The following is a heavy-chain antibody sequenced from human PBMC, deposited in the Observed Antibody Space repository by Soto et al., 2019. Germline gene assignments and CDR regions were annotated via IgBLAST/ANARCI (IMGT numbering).Heavy chain of an antibody. V-gene: IGHV3-53*01. Sequence: EVQLVESGGGLVQPGGSLRLSCAASGFTVSNNYMIWFRLPPGKGLEWVSLIYSGGTTYYADSVKGRFTISRDNSKNTLYHQMDSLRVEETAVYYCARNGWGMATVGMWGPGTLVTVSS. D-gene: IGHD4-4*01. CDR3: ARNGWGMATVGM. CDR2: IYSGGTT. CDR1: GFTVSNNY. J-gene: IGHJ4*02.